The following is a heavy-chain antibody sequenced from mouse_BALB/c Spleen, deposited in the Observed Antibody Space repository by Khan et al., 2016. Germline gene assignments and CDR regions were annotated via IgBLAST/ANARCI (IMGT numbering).Heavy chain of an antibody. D-gene: IGHD2-3*01. CDR1: GFTFNTYA. Sequence: EVQLVESGGGLVQPKGSLKLSCAASGFTFNTYAMNWVRQAPGKGLEWVARIRSKSNNYATYYADSVKDRFTISRDDSQSMLYLQMNNLNTEDTAMYYCVRQRLLTPYWYFDVWGAGTTVTVSS. V-gene: IGHV10-1*02. J-gene: IGHJ1*01. CDR2: IRSKSNNYAT. CDR3: VRQRLLTPYWYFDV.